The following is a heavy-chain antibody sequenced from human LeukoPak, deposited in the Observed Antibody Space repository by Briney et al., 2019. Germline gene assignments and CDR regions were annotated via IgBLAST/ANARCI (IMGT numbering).Heavy chain of an antibody. V-gene: IGHV4-59*01. Sequence: SETLSLTCTVSGRPISSFYWSWIRQPPGKGLEWIGYIYNNGRTNYNPSLKSRVTISVDTSKNQFSLKLSSVTAADTAVYYCARDPVVVVAAGAFDIWGQGTMVTVSS. D-gene: IGHD2-15*01. CDR2: IYNNGRT. J-gene: IGHJ3*02. CDR3: ARDPVVVVAAGAFDI. CDR1: GRPISSFY.